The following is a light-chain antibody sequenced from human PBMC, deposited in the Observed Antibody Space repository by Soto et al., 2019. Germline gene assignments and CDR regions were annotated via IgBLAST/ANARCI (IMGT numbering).Light chain of an antibody. V-gene: IGLV2-8*01. CDR1: SSDVGAYNY. Sequence: QSVLTQPPSASGSPGQSVTISCTGTSSDVGAYNYVSWYQQHPGKVPKLMIFEVTKRPSGVPGRFSGSKSGNTASLTVSGLQADDEADYFCSSYSRSNDYVVFGGGTQLTVL. J-gene: IGLJ2*01. CDR3: SSYSRSNDYVV. CDR2: EVT.